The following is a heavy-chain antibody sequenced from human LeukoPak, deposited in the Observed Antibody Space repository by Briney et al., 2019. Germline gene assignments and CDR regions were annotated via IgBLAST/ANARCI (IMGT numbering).Heavy chain of an antibody. D-gene: IGHD3-22*01. CDR1: GYTFTSYY. CDR2: INPSGGST. Sequence: ASVKVTCKASGYTFTSYYMHWVRQAPGQGLEWMGIINPSGGSTSYAQKFQGRVTMTEDTSTDTAYMELSSLRSEDTAVYYCATLLPGRYYDSSGYQGMSDYWGQGTLVTVSS. J-gene: IGHJ4*02. V-gene: IGHV1-46*01. CDR3: ATLLPGRYYDSSGYQGMSDY.